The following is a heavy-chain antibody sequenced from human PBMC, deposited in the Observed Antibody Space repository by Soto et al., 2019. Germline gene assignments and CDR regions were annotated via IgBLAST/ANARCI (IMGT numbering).Heavy chain of an antibody. CDR1: GGSISSGDYY. CDR2: IYYSGST. V-gene: IGHV4-30-4*01. Sequence: PSETLSLTCTVSGGSISSGDYYWSWIRQPPGKGLEWIGYIYYSGSTYYNPSLKSRVTISVDTSKNQFSLKLSSVTAADTAVYYCARVTGGGYDYPDYWGQGTLVTVSS. D-gene: IGHD5-12*01. J-gene: IGHJ4*02. CDR3: ARVTGGGYDYPDY.